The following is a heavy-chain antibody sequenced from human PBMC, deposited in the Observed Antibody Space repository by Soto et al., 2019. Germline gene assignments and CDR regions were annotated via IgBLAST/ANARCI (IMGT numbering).Heavy chain of an antibody. CDR1: GFTFSSYA. CDR2: MSFDGYDK. Sequence: QVQLVESGGGVVQPGRSLRLSCAASGFTFSSYAMHWVRQAPGKGLEWVAAMSFDGYDKYYADSVKGRFTISRDNSMDTLYLQMTSLRAEDTAVYYCARDLKKVVRGLDYLGQGTLVTVSS. J-gene: IGHJ4*02. D-gene: IGHD3-10*01. CDR3: ARDLKKVVRGLDY. V-gene: IGHV3-30-3*01.